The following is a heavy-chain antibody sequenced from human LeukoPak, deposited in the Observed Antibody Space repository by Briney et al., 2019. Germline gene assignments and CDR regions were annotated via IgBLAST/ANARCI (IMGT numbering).Heavy chain of an antibody. J-gene: IGHJ4*02. Sequence: GGSLRLSCAASGFTFSSYWMSWVRQAPGKGLEWVANIKEDGSEKRYVDSVKGRFTISRDNAKNSLYLQMNSLRAEDTAVYYCARHVVAVGFDYWGQGTLVTVSS. CDR3: ARHVVAVGFDY. D-gene: IGHD3-22*01. CDR1: GFTFSSYW. CDR2: IKEDGSEK. V-gene: IGHV3-7*01.